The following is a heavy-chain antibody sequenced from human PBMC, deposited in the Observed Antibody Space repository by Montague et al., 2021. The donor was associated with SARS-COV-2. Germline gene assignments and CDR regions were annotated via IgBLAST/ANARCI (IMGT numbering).Heavy chain of an antibody. Sequence: CAISGDSVSSNIATWNWIRQSPSRGLEWLGRTYCRSKWYNDYAVSVKSRVIINPDTSNNRISLQLNSVTPEDTAVYYCARAYCGGDCYFYWYFDLGGRGTRVPVPS. V-gene: IGHV6-1*01. CDR3: ARAYCGGDCYFYWYFDL. CDR1: GDSVSSNIAT. J-gene: IGHJ2*01. CDR2: TYCRSKWYN. D-gene: IGHD2-21*02.